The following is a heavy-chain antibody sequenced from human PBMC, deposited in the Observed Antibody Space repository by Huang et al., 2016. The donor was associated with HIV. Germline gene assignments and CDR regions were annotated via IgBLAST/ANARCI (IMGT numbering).Heavy chain of an antibody. J-gene: IGHJ3*01. CDR2: INQDGTEK. V-gene: IGHV3-7*01. Sequence: EVQLVESGGGLVQPGGSLRLSCGASGFTFTTYWMTWVRQAPGKGLEWVDNINQDGTEKYYVDSVKGRFTISRDNAEKSLYLRMNRLRAEDTAIYYCARDRRDVFDFWGQGTMVTVSS. CDR1: GFTFTTYW. CDR3: ARDRRDVFDF.